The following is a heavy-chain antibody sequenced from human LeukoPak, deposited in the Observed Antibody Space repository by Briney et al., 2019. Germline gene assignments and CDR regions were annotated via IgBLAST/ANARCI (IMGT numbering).Heavy chain of an antibody. Sequence: SETLSLTCAVYGGSFSGYYWSWIRQPPGKGLEWIGEINHSGSTNYNPSLKSRVTISVDTSKNQFSLKLSSVTAADTAVYYCATEGSKIQLWLRPFDYWGQGTLVTVSS. CDR3: ATEGSKIQLWLRPFDY. V-gene: IGHV4-34*01. J-gene: IGHJ4*02. D-gene: IGHD5-18*01. CDR1: GGSFSGYY. CDR2: INHSGST.